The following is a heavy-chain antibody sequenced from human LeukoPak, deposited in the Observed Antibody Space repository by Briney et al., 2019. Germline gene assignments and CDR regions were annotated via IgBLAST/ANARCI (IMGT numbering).Heavy chain of an antibody. J-gene: IGHJ5*02. D-gene: IGHD3-9*01. CDR1: GYTFTSYG. CDR3: ARVDGYYDILTGANYGEYWFDP. CDR2: ISAYNGIT. Sequence: ASVKVSCKASGYTFTSYGISWVRQAPGQGLEWMGWISAYNGITNYAQKLQGRVTMTTDTSTSTAYMELRSLRSDDTAVYYCARVDGYYDILTGANYGEYWFDPWGQGTLVTVSS. V-gene: IGHV1-18*01.